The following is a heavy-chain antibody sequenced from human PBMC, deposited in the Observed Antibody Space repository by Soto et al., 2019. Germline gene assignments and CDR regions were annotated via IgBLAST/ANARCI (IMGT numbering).Heavy chain of an antibody. CDR2: VSGSGGRV. D-gene: IGHD3-22*01. Sequence: EVQLLESGGGMVEPRGSLKLSCVASGFSFGTYVMNWVRQAPGKGLEWVSGVSGSGGRVYSADSVKGRFTISRDNSRNTLYLQMNSLRAEDTAIYYCAMTRLYDTGTNDYHRDALDIWGQGTQVIVSS. V-gene: IGHV3-23*01. J-gene: IGHJ3*02. CDR3: AMTRLYDTGTNDYHRDALDI. CDR1: GFSFGTYV.